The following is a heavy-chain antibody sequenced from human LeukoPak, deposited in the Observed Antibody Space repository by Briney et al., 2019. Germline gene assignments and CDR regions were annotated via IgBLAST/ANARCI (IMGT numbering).Heavy chain of an antibody. Sequence: KPSETLSLTCAVYGGSFSGYYWSWIRQPPGKGLEWIGEINHSGSTNYNPSLKSRVTISVDTSKNQFSLKLSSVTAADTAVYYCARDGGGEGYNSYYYYYMDVWGKGTTVTISS. CDR3: ARDGGGEGYNSYYYYYMDV. V-gene: IGHV4-34*01. CDR2: INHSGST. D-gene: IGHD5-24*01. J-gene: IGHJ6*03. CDR1: GGSFSGYY.